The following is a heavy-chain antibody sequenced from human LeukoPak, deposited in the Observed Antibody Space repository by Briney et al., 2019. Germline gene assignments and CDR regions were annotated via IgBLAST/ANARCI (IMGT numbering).Heavy chain of an antibody. CDR2: INPNSGGT. Sequence: ASVTVSCKASGYTFTGYYMHWVRQAPGQGPEWMGWINPNSGGTNNEQKFQGRVTMTRDTSISTAYMELGRLRSDDTAVYYCVRGVEKFDYWGQGTLVTVSS. CDR1: GYTFTGYY. V-gene: IGHV1-2*02. J-gene: IGHJ4*02. CDR3: VRGVEKFDY. D-gene: IGHD3-10*01.